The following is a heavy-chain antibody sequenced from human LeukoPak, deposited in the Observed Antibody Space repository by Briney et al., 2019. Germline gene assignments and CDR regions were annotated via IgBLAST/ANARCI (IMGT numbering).Heavy chain of an antibody. Sequence: SETLSLTCTVSGGSISSYYWSWIRQPPGKGLEWIGYIYYSGSTNYNPSLKSRVTISVDTSKNQFSLKLSSVTAADTALYYCAREMATISDAFDIWGQGTMVTVSS. D-gene: IGHD5-24*01. V-gene: IGHV4-59*01. CDR1: GGSISSYY. CDR2: IYYSGST. J-gene: IGHJ3*02. CDR3: AREMATISDAFDI.